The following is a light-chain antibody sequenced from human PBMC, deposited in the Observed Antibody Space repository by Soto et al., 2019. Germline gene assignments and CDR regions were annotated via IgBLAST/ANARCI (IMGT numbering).Light chain of an antibody. Sequence: DIQMTQSPSTLSVSVGERATLTCRASQSVSSRLAWYQQKPGQAPRLLIYDASSMETGIPSRFSGSGSGTEFTLTISSLQPDDFAAYYCQQYSSYPWTFGQGTKVDI. V-gene: IGKV1-5*01. CDR1: QSVSSR. CDR3: QQYSSYPWT. J-gene: IGKJ1*01. CDR2: DAS.